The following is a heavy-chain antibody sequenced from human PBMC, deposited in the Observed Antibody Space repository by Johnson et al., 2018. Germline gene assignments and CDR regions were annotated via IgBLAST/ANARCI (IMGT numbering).Heavy chain of an antibody. CDR3: RRWGGNTDI. V-gene: IGHV3-48*02. D-gene: IGHD2/OR15-2a*01. J-gene: IGHJ3*02. CDR1: GITLNTYD. CDR2: ISGSGSTI. Sequence: VQLVESGVGLVQXGESXRLXCTASGITLNTYDIHWIRQAAGKGLEWLPYISGSGSTIYYADSVKGRFTVSTDTAKNSVILQMNSLRDEDTAVYYCRRWGGNTDIWGQGTMVTVSS.